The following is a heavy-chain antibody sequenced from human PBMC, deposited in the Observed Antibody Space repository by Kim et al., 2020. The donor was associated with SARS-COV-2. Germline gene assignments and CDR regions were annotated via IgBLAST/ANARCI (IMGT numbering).Heavy chain of an antibody. V-gene: IGHV3-73*01. CDR2: IRSKANSYAT. Sequence: GGSLRLSCAASGVTFSGSALHWVCPASGKGLEWVGRIRSKANSYATAYAASVKGRFTISRDDSKNTAYLQMNSLKTEDTAVYYCTRTTGPGPWGQGTLVTVSS. D-gene: IGHD4-17*01. CDR3: TRTTGPGP. J-gene: IGHJ5*02. CDR1: GVTFSGSA.